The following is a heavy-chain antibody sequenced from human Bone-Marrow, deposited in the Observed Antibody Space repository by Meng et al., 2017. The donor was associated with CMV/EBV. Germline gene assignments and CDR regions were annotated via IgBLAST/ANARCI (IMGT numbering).Heavy chain of an antibody. CDR1: GGSFSGYY. J-gene: IGHJ5*02. CDR3: ARAQRITIFGVIPTSNYNWFDP. D-gene: IGHD3-3*01. CDR2: INHSGST. V-gene: IGHV4-34*01. Sequence: SETLSLTCAVYGGSFSGYYWNWIRQPPGKGLEWIGEINHSGSTNYNPSLKSRVTISVDTSKSHFSLKLSSVTAADTSVYYCARAQRITIFGVIPTSNYNWFDPWGQGNLVTVSS.